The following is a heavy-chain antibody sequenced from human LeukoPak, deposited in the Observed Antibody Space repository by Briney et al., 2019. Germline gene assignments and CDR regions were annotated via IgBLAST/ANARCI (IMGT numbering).Heavy chain of an antibody. CDR3: AREVGYCSGGSCYSYFDY. J-gene: IGHJ4*02. CDR1: GGSISSYY. CDR2: IYYSGST. D-gene: IGHD2-15*01. Sequence: SETLSLTCTVSGGSISSYYWSWIRQPPGKGLEWIGYIYYSGSTNYNASLTNRVTTSVDTSKNQFSLKLSSVTAADMAVYYCAREVGYCSGGSCYSYFDYWGQGTLVTVSS. V-gene: IGHV4-59*01.